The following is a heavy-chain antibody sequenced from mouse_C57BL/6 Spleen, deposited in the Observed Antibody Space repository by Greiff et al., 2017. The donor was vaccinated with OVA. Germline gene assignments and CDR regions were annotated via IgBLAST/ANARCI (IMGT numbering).Heavy chain of an antibody. Sequence: ESGAELVKPGASVKISCKASGYAFSSYWMNWVKQRPGKGLEWIGQIYPGDGDTNYNVKFKCKATLTADKSASTAYMQRSSLTSEDSAVYFCAITGTGAMDYWGQGTSVTVSS. CDR1: GYAFSSYW. CDR2: IYPGDGDT. J-gene: IGHJ4*01. V-gene: IGHV1-80*01. CDR3: AITGTGAMDY. D-gene: IGHD4-1*01.